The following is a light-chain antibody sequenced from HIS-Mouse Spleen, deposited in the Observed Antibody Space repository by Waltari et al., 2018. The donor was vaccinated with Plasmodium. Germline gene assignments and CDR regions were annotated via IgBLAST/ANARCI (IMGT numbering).Light chain of an antibody. CDR3: QQYNNWSFT. Sequence: EIVMTQSPATLSVSPGERATLPGRTSQSVSSNLAGYQQNPGQAPRLLIYGASTRATGIPARFSGSGSGTEFTLTISSLQSEDFAVYYCQQYNNWSFTFGPGTKVDIK. CDR1: QSVSSN. J-gene: IGKJ3*01. V-gene: IGKV3-15*01. CDR2: GAS.